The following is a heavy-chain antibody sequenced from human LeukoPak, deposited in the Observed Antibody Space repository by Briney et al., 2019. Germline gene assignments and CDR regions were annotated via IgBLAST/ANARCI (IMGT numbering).Heavy chain of an antibody. J-gene: IGHJ5*02. Sequence: ASVKVSCKASGYTFTSNYMHWVRQAPGQGPEWMGVISPSGGSTNYAHNYQGIITLIRDTSNSSDYLQRGRPASEAAVVYYCARDNSVRDEAWWFNPWSQGTLVTVSS. CDR1: GYTFTSNY. CDR3: ARDNSVRDEAWWFNP. V-gene: IGHV1-46*01. D-gene: IGHD5-24*01. CDR2: ISPSGGST.